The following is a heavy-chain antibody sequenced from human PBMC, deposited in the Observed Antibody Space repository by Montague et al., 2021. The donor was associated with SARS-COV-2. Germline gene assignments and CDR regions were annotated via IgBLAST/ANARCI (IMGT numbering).Heavy chain of an antibody. CDR3: ARILGTYYDFWSGERAIDAFDI. CDR1: GGSISSGSYY. Sequence: TLSLTCTVSGGSISSGSYYWSWIRQPAGKGLEWIGRIYTSGSTSYNPSLKSRVTISVDTSKNQFSLKLSSVTAADTAVYYCARILGTYYDFWSGERAIDAFDIWGQGTMVTVSS. V-gene: IGHV4-61*02. D-gene: IGHD3-3*01. J-gene: IGHJ3*02. CDR2: IYTSGST.